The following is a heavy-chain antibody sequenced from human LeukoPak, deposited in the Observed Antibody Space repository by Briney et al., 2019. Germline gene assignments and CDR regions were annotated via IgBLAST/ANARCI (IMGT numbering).Heavy chain of an antibody. J-gene: IGHJ5*02. Sequence: PSETLSLTCAVYGGSFSGYYWSWSRQPPGKGLEWIGEINHSGSTNYNPSLKSRVTISVDTSKNQFSLKLSSVTAADTAVYYCARLMVGPWGQGTLVTVSS. CDR2: INHSGST. CDR1: GGSFSGYY. CDR3: ARLMVGP. V-gene: IGHV4-34*01. D-gene: IGHD3-10*01.